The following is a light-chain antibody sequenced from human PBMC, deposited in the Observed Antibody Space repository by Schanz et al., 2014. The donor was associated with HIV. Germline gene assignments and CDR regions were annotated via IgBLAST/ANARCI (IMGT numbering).Light chain of an antibody. CDR3: QTWDTGIQV. CDR1: SGHSDYA. CDR2: LNSDGSH. V-gene: IGLV4-69*01. J-gene: IGLJ3*02. Sequence: QLVLTQSPSASASLGASVKLTCILSSGHSDYAIAWHQQQPEKGPRYLMKLNSDGSHSKGDGIPDRFSGSSSGAERYLTISSLQSEDEADYYCQTWDTGIQVFGGGTKLTVL.